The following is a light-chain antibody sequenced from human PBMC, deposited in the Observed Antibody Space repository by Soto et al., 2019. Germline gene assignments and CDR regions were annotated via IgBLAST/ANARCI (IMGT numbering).Light chain of an antibody. V-gene: IGKV3-11*01. J-gene: IGKJ1*01. CDR1: QSVGSY. CDR3: QQRSNWPWT. Sequence: EIVLTQSPATLSLSPGERATLSCRASQSVGSYLAWYQQKPGQAPRLLIYDASNRATGIPARFSGSGSGTDFTLTISSLEPEDFAVYYCQQRSNWPWTFGHGTKVEIK. CDR2: DAS.